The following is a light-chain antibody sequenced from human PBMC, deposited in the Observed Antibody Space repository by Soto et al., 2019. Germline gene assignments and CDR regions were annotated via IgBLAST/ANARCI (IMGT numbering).Light chain of an antibody. J-gene: IGKJ1*01. CDR1: QGIRDD. Sequence: DIQMTQSPSSLSATEGDRVTITCRASQGIRDDLGWYQQKAGKAPKPLIHAVSSLQSGVPSRFSGSGSGTEFTLTISSLQPEDFATYYCLHHTRYSWTIGRGTKVEIQ. CDR2: AVS. V-gene: IGKV1-17*01. CDR3: LHHTRYSWT.